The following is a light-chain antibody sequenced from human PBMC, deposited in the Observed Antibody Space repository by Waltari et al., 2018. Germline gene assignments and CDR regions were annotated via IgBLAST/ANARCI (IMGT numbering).Light chain of an antibody. V-gene: IGKV1-27*01. CDR2: AAS. J-gene: IGKJ1*01. CDR3: QQDYTSPRT. CDR1: QGINKE. Sequence: DIQMTQSPSSLSASVGDRVTVTCRASQGINKELNWYQQKPGKAPTLLIYAASSLQTGVSSRFSGSGSGTDVTLTISGLQPEDVATYYCQQDYTSPRTFGQGTKVEIK.